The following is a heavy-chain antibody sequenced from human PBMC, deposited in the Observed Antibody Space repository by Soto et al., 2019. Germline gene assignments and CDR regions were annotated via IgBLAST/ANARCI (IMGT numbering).Heavy chain of an antibody. V-gene: IGHV3-30*18. Sequence: XGSLQLWGAASGFTLWSCGVHWVRQAPGKGLEWVAVISYDGSNKYYADSVKGRFTISRDNSKNTLYLQMNSLRAEDTAVYYCAKDGGGGYCSGGSYYENWFDPWGQGTLVTVSS. CDR2: ISYDGSNK. D-gene: IGHD2-15*01. CDR3: AKDGGGGYCSGGSYYENWFDP. CDR1: GFTLWSCG. J-gene: IGHJ5*02.